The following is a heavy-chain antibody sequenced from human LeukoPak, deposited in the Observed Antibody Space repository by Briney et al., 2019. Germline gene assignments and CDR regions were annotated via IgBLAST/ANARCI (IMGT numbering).Heavy chain of an antibody. CDR2: LTGSGANT. J-gene: IGHJ4*02. Sequence: GGSLRLSCAASGFTSRSYAMTWVRQAPGKGLEWVSSLTGSGANTYYADSVKGRLTISRDNSKSTLYLQMNSLRAEDTAVYYCAKGRGLFPSSNDYWGQGTLVTVSS. CDR1: GFTSRSYA. D-gene: IGHD3-10*01. V-gene: IGHV3-23*01. CDR3: AKGRGLFPSSNDY.